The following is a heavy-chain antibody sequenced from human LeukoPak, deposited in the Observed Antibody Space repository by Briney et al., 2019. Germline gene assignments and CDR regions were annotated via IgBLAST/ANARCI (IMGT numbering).Heavy chain of an antibody. Sequence: SETLSLTCTVSGGSISSGSYYWSWIRQPPGKGLEWIGYIYYSGSTNYNPSLKSRVTISVDTSKNQFSLKLSSVTAADTAVYYCARVRQQLSLWFDPWGQGTLVTVSS. D-gene: IGHD6-13*01. CDR2: IYYSGST. V-gene: IGHV4-61*01. CDR3: ARVRQQLSLWFDP. CDR1: GGSISSGSYY. J-gene: IGHJ5*02.